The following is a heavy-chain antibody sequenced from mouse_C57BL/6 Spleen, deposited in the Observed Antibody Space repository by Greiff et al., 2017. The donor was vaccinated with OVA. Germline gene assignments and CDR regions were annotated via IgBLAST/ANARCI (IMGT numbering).Heavy chain of an antibody. D-gene: IGHD2-5*01. V-gene: IGHV10-1*01. CDR2: IRSKSNNYAT. CDR1: GFSFNTYA. CDR3: VRQYSNYYFDY. Sequence: EVQGVESGGGLVQPKGSLKLSCAASGFSFNTYAMNWVRQAPGKGLEWVARIRSKSNNYATYYADSVKDRFTISRDDSESMLYLQMNNLKTEDTAMYYCVRQYSNYYFDYWGQGTTLTVSS. J-gene: IGHJ2*01.